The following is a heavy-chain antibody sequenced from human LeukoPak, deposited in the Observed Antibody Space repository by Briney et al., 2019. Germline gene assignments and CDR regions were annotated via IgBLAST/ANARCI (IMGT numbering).Heavy chain of an antibody. J-gene: IGHJ4*02. Sequence: GGSLRLSCAASGFTFSSYGMHWVRQAPGKGLEWVAVISYDGSNKYYADSVKGRFTISRDNSKNTLYLQMNSLRAEDTAVYYCASDVLDYFDYWGQGTLVTVSS. V-gene: IGHV3-30*03. CDR3: ASDVLDYFDY. CDR1: GFTFSSYG. CDR2: ISYDGSNK. D-gene: IGHD2-8*02.